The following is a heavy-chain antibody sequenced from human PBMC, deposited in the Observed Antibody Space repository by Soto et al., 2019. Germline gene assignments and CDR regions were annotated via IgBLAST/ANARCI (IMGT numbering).Heavy chain of an antibody. V-gene: IGHV1-2*04. D-gene: IGHD3-10*01. Sequence: QVQLVQSGAEVKKPGASVKVSCKASGYTFTGYYMHWVRQAPGQGLEWMGWINPNSGGTNYAQKFQGWVTMTRDTSISTAYMELSRLRSDDTAVYYCARDYYGSGSYYYYYYGMDVWGQGTTVTVSS. CDR1: GYTFTGYY. CDR2: INPNSGGT. CDR3: ARDYYGSGSYYYYYYGMDV. J-gene: IGHJ6*02.